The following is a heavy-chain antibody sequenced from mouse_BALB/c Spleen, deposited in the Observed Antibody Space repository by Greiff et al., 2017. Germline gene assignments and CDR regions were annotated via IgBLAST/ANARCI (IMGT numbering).Heavy chain of an antibody. CDR3: ARGELLRPWFAY. CDR2: IYPGDGDT. J-gene: IGHJ3*01. V-gene: IGHV1-87*01. D-gene: IGHD1-2*01. Sequence: QVQLQQSGAELARPGASVKLSCKASGYTFTSYWMQWVKQRPGQGLEWIGAIYPGDGDTRYTQKFKGKATLTADKSSSTAYMQLSSLASEDSAVYYCARGELLRPWFAYWGQGTLVTVSA. CDR1: GYTFTSYW.